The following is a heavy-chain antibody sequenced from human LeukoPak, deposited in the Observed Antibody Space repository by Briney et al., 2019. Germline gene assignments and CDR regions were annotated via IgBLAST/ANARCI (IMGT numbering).Heavy chain of an antibody. J-gene: IGHJ4*02. CDR3: ARERADFWSGYSSRYFDY. D-gene: IGHD3-3*01. V-gene: IGHV4-30-2*06. CDR2: IYHSGTT. Sequence: SQTLSLTCAVSGDSISSGGYSWSWIRQSPGKGLEWIGYIYHSGTTYYNPSLKSRVTISVDRSKNQFSLKLSSVTAADTAVYYCARERADFWSGYSSRYFDYWGQGTLVTVSS. CDR1: GDSISSGGYS.